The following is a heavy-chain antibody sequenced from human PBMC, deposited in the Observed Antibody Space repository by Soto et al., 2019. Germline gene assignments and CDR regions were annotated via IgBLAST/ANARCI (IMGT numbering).Heavy chain of an antibody. J-gene: IGHJ4*02. CDR1: GGTFSSYT. D-gene: IGHD2-2*03. CDR3: ARDTRLDIVVVPAAAPFDY. Sequence: QVQLVQSGAEVKKPGSSVKVSCKASGGTFSSYTISWVRQAPGQGLEWMGRIIPTLGIANYAQKFQGRVTITADKSTSTAYMELGSLRSEDTAVYYCARDTRLDIVVVPAAAPFDYWGQGTLVTVSS. CDR2: IIPTLGIA. V-gene: IGHV1-69*08.